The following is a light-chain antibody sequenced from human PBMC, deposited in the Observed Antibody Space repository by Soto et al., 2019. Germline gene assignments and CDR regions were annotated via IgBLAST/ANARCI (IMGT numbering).Light chain of an antibody. CDR2: EVS. CDR1: SSDVGSYNL. CDR3: CSYAGSNVV. Sequence: QSALTQPASVSGSPGQSITISCTGTSSDVGSYNLVSWYQQHSGKAPKLMIYEVSKRPSGVSNRFSGSKSGNTASLTISGLQAEDEADYYCCSYAGSNVVFGGGTKLTVL. V-gene: IGLV2-23*02. J-gene: IGLJ2*01.